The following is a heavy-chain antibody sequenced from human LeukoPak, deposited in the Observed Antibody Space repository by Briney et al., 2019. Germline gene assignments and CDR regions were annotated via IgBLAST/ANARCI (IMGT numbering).Heavy chain of an antibody. D-gene: IGHD6-19*01. Sequence: GGSLRLSCAASGFTFSSYEMNWVRQAPGKGLEWVSYISSGSTTIYYADSVKGRFTFSRDNAKNSLYLQMNSLRAEHTAVYYCARDVEQWLVRVYYFDYWGQGTLVTVSS. CDR3: ARDVEQWLVRVYYFDY. J-gene: IGHJ4*02. CDR1: GFTFSSYE. CDR2: ISSGSTTI. V-gene: IGHV3-48*03.